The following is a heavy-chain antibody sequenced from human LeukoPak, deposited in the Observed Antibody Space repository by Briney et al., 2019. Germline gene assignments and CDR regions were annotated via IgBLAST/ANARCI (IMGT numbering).Heavy chain of an antibody. D-gene: IGHD5-18*01. CDR3: TTVPRYSSSEMDV. V-gene: IGHV3-15*01. CDR2: IKSKTDGGTT. Sequence: PSETLSLTCTVSGYSISSDSYWGWVRQPPGKGLEWVGRIKSKTDGGTTDYAAPVKGRFTISRDDSKNTLYLQMNSLKTEDTAVYYCTTVPRYSSSEMDVWGKGTTVTVSS. CDR1: GYSISSDSY. J-gene: IGHJ6*04.